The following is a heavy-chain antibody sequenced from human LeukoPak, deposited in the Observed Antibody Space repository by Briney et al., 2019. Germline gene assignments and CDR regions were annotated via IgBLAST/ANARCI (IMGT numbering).Heavy chain of an antibody. D-gene: IGHD6-19*01. CDR3: AKDSKGYSSGWDLDY. V-gene: IGHV3-23*01. Sequence: PGGSLRLSCAASGFTFGSYAMSWVRQAPGKGLEWVSAISGSGDSTYYADSVKGRFTISRDNAKNSLYLQMNSLRAEDTALYYCAKDSKGYSSGWDLDYWGQGTLVTVSS. CDR1: GFTFGSYA. CDR2: ISGSGDST. J-gene: IGHJ4*02.